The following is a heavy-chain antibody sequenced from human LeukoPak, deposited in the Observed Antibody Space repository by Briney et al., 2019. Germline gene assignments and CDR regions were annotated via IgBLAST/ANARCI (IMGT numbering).Heavy chain of an antibody. CDR1: GESFSAYS. Sequence: SETLSLTCAVYGESFSAYSWNWIHQSPGKGLEWIGEINHSGSTNYNPSLKSRVTISVDTSKNQTSKRQFSLKLNSVTAADTAVYYCTRERSTPGINWFDPWGQGTLVTVSS. CDR2: INHSGST. CDR3: TRERSTPGINWFDP. V-gene: IGHV4-34*01. J-gene: IGHJ5*02. D-gene: IGHD2-2*01.